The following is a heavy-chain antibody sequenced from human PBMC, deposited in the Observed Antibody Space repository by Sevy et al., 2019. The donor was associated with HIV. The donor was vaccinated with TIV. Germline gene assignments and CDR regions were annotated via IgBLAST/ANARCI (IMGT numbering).Heavy chain of an antibody. CDR3: ARDLEFYDYGDYGPAFMPDY. CDR1: GFTFSTYG. Sequence: GSLRLSCAASGFTFSTYGMHWVRQAPGKGLEWVALIWFDGSNTYYADSVKGRFTIPRDIAKNTLHLQMNSLRAEDTAVYYCARDLEFYDYGDYGPAFMPDYWGQGTLVTVSS. D-gene: IGHD4-17*01. CDR2: IWFDGSNT. J-gene: IGHJ4*02. V-gene: IGHV3-33*01.